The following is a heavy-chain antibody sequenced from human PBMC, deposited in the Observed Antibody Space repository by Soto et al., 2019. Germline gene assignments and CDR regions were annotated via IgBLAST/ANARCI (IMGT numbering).Heavy chain of an antibody. Sequence: SKNLSLTCTVSRGSLRSTRYYWGGFRQPPGKGLEWIGSIYYSGSTYYNPSLKSRVTISVDTSKNQFSLKLSSVTAADTAVYYCASQQLVHYYYGMDVWGQGTTVT. J-gene: IGHJ6*02. V-gene: IGHV4-39*01. CDR2: IYYSGST. CDR1: RGSLRSTRYY. D-gene: IGHD6-13*01. CDR3: ASQQLVHYYYGMDV.